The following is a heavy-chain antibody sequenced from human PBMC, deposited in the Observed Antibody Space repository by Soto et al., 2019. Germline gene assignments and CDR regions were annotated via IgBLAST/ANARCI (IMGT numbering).Heavy chain of an antibody. CDR2: IYWDDDK. D-gene: IGHD4-17*01. Sequence: QITLKESGPTLVKPTQTLTLTCTFSGFSLRNSGVGVGWIRQPPGKALEWLALIYWDDDKRYSPSLKSRLTITNDTSKNQVVLTMTNMDPVDTATYYCARLTTGGFYFDYWGQGTLVTVSS. CDR3: ARLTTGGFYFDY. CDR1: GFSLRNSGVG. V-gene: IGHV2-5*02. J-gene: IGHJ4*02.